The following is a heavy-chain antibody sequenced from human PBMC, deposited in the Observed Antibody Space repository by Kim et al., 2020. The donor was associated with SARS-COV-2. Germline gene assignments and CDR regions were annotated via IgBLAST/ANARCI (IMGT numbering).Heavy chain of an antibody. Sequence: GGSLRLSCAASGFTFSDYYMSWIRQAPGKGPEWISIISSTANTIYYAASVKGRFTVSRHNAMNSLYLQMNSLRGEDTAVYYCAKDLVPPRSGGSGSW. J-gene: IGHJ5*01. CDR2: ISSTANTI. CDR3: AKDLVPPRSGGSGS. V-gene: IGHV3-11*04. D-gene: IGHD2-8*02. CDR1: GFTFSDYY.